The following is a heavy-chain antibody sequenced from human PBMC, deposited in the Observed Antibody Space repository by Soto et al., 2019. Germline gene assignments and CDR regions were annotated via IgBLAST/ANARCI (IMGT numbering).Heavy chain of an antibody. CDR3: ARGGRLRDFDY. J-gene: IGHJ4*02. Sequence: QVQLVESGGGVVQPGRSLRLSCAASGFTFSSYALHWVRQAPGKGLEWVAVISYDGSNKYYADSVKGRFTISRENSKNTLYLQMNSLRAEDTAVYYCARGGRLRDFDYWGQGTLVTVSS. D-gene: IGHD5-12*01. CDR2: ISYDGSNK. CDR1: GFTFSSYA. V-gene: IGHV3-30-3*01.